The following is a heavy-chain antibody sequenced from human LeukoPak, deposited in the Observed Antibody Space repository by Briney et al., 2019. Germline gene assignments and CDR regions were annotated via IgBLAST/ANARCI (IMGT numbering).Heavy chain of an antibody. Sequence: SETLSLTCTVSGGSISSGSYYWSWIRQPAGKGLEWIGRIYTSGSTNYNPSLKSRVTISVDTSKNQFSLKLSSVTAADTAVYYCAREGYEWELLEYYFDYWGQGTLVTVSS. CDR2: IYTSGST. J-gene: IGHJ4*02. CDR3: AREGYEWELLEYYFDY. CDR1: GGSISSGSYY. D-gene: IGHD1-26*01. V-gene: IGHV4-61*02.